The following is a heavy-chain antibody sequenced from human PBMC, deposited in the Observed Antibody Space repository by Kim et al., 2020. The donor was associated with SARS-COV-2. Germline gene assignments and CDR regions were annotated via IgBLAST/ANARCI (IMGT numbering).Heavy chain of an antibody. CDR1: GFTFSSYG. D-gene: IGHD1-1*01. CDR3: ARGLLSYNWTERGFDY. J-gene: IGHJ4*02. V-gene: IGHV3-33*01. CDR2: IWYDGTNK. Sequence: GGSLRLSCAASGFTFSSYGMHWVRQAPGKGLEWVAVIWYDGTNKYYADSVKGRFTISRDNSKNTLYLQMNSLRAEDTAVYYCARGLLSYNWTERGFDYWGQGTLVTVSS.